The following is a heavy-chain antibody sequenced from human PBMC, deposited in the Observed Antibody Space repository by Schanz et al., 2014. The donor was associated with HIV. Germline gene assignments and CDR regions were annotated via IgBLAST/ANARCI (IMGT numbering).Heavy chain of an antibody. Sequence: EVQLLESGGGLVQPGGSLRLTCAASGFTFRSYAMSWVRQAPGKGLEWVSTISGSGGSPYYADSVKGRFTISRDNSKNTLYLQMNSLRAEDTAVYYCAKGLTIWLQPPFDYWGQGTLVTVSS. J-gene: IGHJ4*02. CDR1: GFTFRSYA. D-gene: IGHD5-12*01. V-gene: IGHV3-23*01. CDR3: AKGLTIWLQPPFDY. CDR2: ISGSGGSP.